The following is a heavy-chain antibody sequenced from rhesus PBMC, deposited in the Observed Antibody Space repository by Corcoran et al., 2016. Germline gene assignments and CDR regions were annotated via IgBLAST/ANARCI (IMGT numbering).Heavy chain of an antibody. Sequence: QVQLQESGPGVVKPSETLSLTCAVSGGSISDSYRWSWIRQPPGKGLEWIGYIYGSNTSTNSNPSPKGRVTISKATSKNQFSLKLSPVTAADTAVYYCARERGIATAGRYYWGQGVLVTVSS. CDR2: IYGSNTST. D-gene: IGHD6-13*01. CDR1: GGSISDSYR. CDR3: ARERGIATAGRYY. J-gene: IGHJ4*01. V-gene: IGHV4S10*01.